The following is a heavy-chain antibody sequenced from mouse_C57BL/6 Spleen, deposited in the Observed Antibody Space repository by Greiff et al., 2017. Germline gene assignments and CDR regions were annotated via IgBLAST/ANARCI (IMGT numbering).Heavy chain of an antibody. Sequence: VMLVESGAELARPGASVKLSCKASGYTFTSYGISWVKQRTGQGLEWIGEIYPRSGNTYYNEKFKGKATLTADKSSSTAYMELRSLTSEDSAVYFCAREPFTTVVATPYYYAMDYWGQGTSVTVSS. CDR1: GYTFTSYG. V-gene: IGHV1-81*01. D-gene: IGHD1-1*01. CDR2: IYPRSGNT. CDR3: AREPFTTVVATPYYYAMDY. J-gene: IGHJ4*01.